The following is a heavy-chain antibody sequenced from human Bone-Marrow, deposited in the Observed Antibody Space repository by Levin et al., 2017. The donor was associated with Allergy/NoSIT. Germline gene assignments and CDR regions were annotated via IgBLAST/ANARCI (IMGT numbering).Heavy chain of an antibody. Sequence: ASVKVSCKFSGYTYTFRYLHWVRQVPGQAPEWMGWITIYNGDTGYEQKFQDRVTITRHNSLHPVYLDLDRLTFEDTGVYYCLGSPLDGDDEDVLDVWGPGTAVTVSS. CDR1: GYTYTFRY. V-gene: IGHV1-45*01. CDR2: ITIYNGDT. J-gene: IGHJ3*01. D-gene: IGHD4-17*01. CDR3: LGSPLDGDDEDVLDV.